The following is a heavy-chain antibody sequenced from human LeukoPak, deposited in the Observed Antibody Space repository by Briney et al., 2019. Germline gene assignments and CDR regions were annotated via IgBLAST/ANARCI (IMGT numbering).Heavy chain of an antibody. CDR2: INPSGGST. J-gene: IGHJ4*02. V-gene: IGHV1-46*01. CDR1: GYTFTSYY. D-gene: IGHD1-26*01. Sequence: GASVKVSCKASGYTFTSYYMHWVRQAPGQGLEWMGIINPSGGSTSYAQKLQGRVTMTTDTSTSTAYMELRSLRSDDTAVYYCARERIVGATRYFDYWGQGTLVTVSS. CDR3: ARERIVGATRYFDY.